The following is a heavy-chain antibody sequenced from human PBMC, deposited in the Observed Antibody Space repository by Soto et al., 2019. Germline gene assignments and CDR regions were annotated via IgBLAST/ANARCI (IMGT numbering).Heavy chain of an antibody. CDR1: GGSISSGGYY. V-gene: IGHV4-31*03. Sequence: SETLSLTCTVSGGSISSGGYYWSWIRQHPGKGLEWIGYIYYSGSTYYNPSLKSRVTISVDTSKNQFSLKLSSVTAADTAVYYCASTAMVTNYFDYWGQGTLVTVSS. CDR2: IYYSGST. CDR3: ASTAMVTNYFDY. D-gene: IGHD5-18*01. J-gene: IGHJ4*02.